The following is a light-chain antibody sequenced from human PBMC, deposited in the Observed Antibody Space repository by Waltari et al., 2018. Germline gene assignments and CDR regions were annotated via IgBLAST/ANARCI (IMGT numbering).Light chain of an antibody. Sequence: QSVLTQPPSVSGAPGQRVAISCAGSSSNIGAGYDLHWYQQVPGTAPKLLIYGDNNRPVGVPDLMVGSYSGTSGSLAISGLQAEDEADYYCQSYDSSVSGWVFGGGTKLTVL. CDR3: QSYDSSVSGWV. J-gene: IGLJ3*02. CDR1: SSNIGAGYD. CDR2: GDN. V-gene: IGLV1-40*01.